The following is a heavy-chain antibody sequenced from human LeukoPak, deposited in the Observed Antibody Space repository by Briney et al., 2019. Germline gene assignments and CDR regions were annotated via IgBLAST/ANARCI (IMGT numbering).Heavy chain of an antibody. CDR3: AKDLGMGGGSCFHH. V-gene: IGHV3-23*01. D-gene: IGHD2-15*01. CDR2: ISGSGGNT. J-gene: IGHJ5*02. CDR1: GFIFSSYA. Sequence: GGSPRLSCAASGFIFSSYAMSWVRQAPGKGLEWVSAISGSGGNTYYAGSVKGRFTISRDNSRNTLYLQMNSLRVEDTAVYYCAKDLGMGGGSCFHHWGQGILVTVSS.